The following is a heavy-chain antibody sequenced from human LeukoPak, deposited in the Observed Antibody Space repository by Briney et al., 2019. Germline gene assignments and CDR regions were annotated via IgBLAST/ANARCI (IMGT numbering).Heavy chain of an antibody. CDR1: GYTFTSYG. CDR3: ARVDLLTGYYFFDY. Sequence: EASVKVSCKASGYTFTSYGISWVRQAPGQGLEWMGWISAYNGDTNYAQKLQGRVTMTTDTSTSTAYMELRSLGSDETAVYYCARVDLLTGYYFFDYWGQGTLVTVSS. J-gene: IGHJ4*02. D-gene: IGHD3-9*01. V-gene: IGHV1-18*01. CDR2: ISAYNGDT.